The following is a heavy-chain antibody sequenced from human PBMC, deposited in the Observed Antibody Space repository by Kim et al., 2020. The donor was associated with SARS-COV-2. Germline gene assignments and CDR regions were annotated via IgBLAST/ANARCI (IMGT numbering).Heavy chain of an antibody. V-gene: IGHV3-9*01. D-gene: IGHD3-10*01. CDR2: ISWNSGSI. J-gene: IGHJ3*02. Sequence: GGSLRLSCAASGFTFDDYAMHWVRQAPGKGLEWVSGISWNSGSIDYADSVKGRFTISRDNAKNSLYLQMNSLRAEDTALYYCAKDIGRLLWFGEDAFDIWGQGTMVTVSS. CDR3: AKDIGRLLWFGEDAFDI. CDR1: GFTFDDYA.